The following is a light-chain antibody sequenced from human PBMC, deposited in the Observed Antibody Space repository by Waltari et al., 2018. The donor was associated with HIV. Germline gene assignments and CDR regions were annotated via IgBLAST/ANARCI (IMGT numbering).Light chain of an antibody. V-gene: IGLV2-14*03. CDR1: DSGFGLYNF. J-gene: IGLJ2*01. Sequence: AVTQPASVSGLPGQSTTISSTGADSGFGLYNFVSWYQQHSGKPPRLILYDVDSRASGVSDRFSGSMSGNTASLTISGLRAEDEGHYYCASFTGDNTVIFGGGTEVTVL. CDR3: ASFTGDNTVI. CDR2: DVD.